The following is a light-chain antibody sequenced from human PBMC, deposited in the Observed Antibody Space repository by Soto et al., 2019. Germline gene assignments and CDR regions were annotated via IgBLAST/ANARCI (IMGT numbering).Light chain of an antibody. J-gene: IGKJ5*01. CDR3: QQYDDWPPIT. CDR2: SAS. V-gene: IGKV3-15*01. CDR1: QSVRNN. Sequence: EIMMTQSPAILSVSPGERVTLSCRASQSVRNNLAWYQQKPGQAPRLLIYSASTRATGIPDRFSGSGSGTEFTLTISSLQSEDVALYYCQQYDDWPPITFGQGTRLEIK.